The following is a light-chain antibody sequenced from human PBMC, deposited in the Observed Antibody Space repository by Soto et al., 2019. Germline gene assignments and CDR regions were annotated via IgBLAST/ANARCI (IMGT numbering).Light chain of an antibody. V-gene: IGKV3-20*01. CDR3: QHTLKWPPT. CDR2: GAS. J-gene: IGKJ1*01. Sequence: PGESDTLSCRSSQTVSITYLTWYQQKPGQAPRLLIFGASKRATGIPDRFSGSGSGTDFTLTISRLEPEDVAVYYCQHTLKWPPTFGQGTKVDIK. CDR1: QTVSITY.